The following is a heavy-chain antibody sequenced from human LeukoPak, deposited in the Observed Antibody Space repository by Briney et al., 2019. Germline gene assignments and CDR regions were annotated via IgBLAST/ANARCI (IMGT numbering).Heavy chain of an antibody. V-gene: IGHV3-30*03. CDR3: ARARIVGALDY. D-gene: IGHD1-26*01. CDR1: GFTFSSCA. Sequence: GGSLRLSCAASGFTFSSCAMHWVRQAPGKGLEWVAVMSNDGSSKFYGDPVKGRFTISRDNSQNTLYLQMNSLRAEDTAVYYCARARIVGALDYWGQGTLVTVSS. J-gene: IGHJ4*02. CDR2: MSNDGSSK.